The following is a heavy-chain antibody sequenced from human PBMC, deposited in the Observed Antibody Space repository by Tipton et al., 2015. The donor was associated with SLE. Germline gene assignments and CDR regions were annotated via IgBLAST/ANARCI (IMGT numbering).Heavy chain of an antibody. Sequence: GLVKPSETLSLNCTVSGGSISTSSYYWGWIRQPPGKGLEWIGTMDYSGNTYYNPSLKSRASISADASKNHFSLKLNSVTAADTAVYYCATNGHGETYEFFTEYLRHWGQGTLVTVSS. CDR2: MDYSGNT. V-gene: IGHV4-39*02. CDR1: GGSISTSSYY. D-gene: IGHD5-12*01. CDR3: ATNGHGETYEFFTEYLRH. J-gene: IGHJ1*01.